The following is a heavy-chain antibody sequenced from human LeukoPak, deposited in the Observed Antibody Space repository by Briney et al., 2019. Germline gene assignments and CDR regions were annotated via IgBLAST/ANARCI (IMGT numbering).Heavy chain of an antibody. CDR2: IIPILGIA. CDR3: ARDQARPYYYGSGSSDYYYYGMDV. Sequence: ASVKVSCTASGGTFSSYAISWVRQAPGQGLEWMGRIIPILGIANYAQKFQGRVTITADKSTSTAYMELSSLRSEDTAVYYCARDQARPYYYGSGSSDYYYYGMDVWGQGTTVTVSS. CDR1: GGTFSSYA. D-gene: IGHD3-10*01. V-gene: IGHV1-69*04. J-gene: IGHJ6*02.